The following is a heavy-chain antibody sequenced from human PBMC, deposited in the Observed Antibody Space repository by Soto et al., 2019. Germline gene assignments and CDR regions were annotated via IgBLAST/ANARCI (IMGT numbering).Heavy chain of an antibody. CDR3: ARRITVVEVGEVGPFDY. CDR1: GFTVNSHY. J-gene: IGHJ4*02. Sequence: GGSLRLSCAVSGFTVNSHYMSWVRQAPGRGLEWVSVIYVTGDKVYADSVRGRFTISRDNSKNTMYLQMDSLRAEDTAMYYCARRITVVEVGEVGPFDYWGQGTLVTVSS. D-gene: IGHD3-22*01. CDR2: IYVTGDK. V-gene: IGHV3-53*01.